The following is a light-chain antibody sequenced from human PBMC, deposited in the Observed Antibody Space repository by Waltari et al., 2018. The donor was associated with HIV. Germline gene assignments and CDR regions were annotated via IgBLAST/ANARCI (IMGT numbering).Light chain of an antibody. CDR1: NIGSKS. CDR3: QVWDSSSDHWV. J-gene: IGLJ3*02. CDR2: DDS. V-gene: IGLV3-21*04. Sequence: SYVLTQPPSVSVAPGKTARITCGGNNIGSKSVHWYQQKPGQAPVLVIYDDSDRPSGTPRRFSGSKSGNTATLTISRVEAGDEADYYCQVWDSSSDHWVFGGGTKLTVL.